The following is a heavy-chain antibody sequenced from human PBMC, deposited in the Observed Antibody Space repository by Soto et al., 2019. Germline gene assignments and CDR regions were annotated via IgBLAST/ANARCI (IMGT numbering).Heavy chain of an antibody. CDR3: ARVPARITIFGVVINWFDP. CDR1: GGSISSSNW. J-gene: IGHJ5*02. V-gene: IGHV4-4*02. Sequence: PSETLSLTCAVSGGSISSSNWWSWVRQPPGKGLEWIGEIYHSGSTNYNPSLKSRVTISVDKSKNQFSLKLSPVTAADTAVYYCARVPARITIFGVVINWFDPWGQGTLVTVSS. CDR2: IYHSGST. D-gene: IGHD3-3*01.